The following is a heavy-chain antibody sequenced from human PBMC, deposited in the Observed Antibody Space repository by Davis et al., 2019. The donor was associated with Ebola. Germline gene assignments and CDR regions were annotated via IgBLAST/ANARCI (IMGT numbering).Heavy chain of an antibody. D-gene: IGHD1-26*01. CDR1: GFTFSSYS. CDR2: ISSSSSTI. Sequence: PGGSLRLSCAASGFTFSSYSMNWVRQAPGKGLEWVSYISSSSSTIYYADSVKGRFTISRDNAKNSLYLQMNSLRDEDTAVYYCALRNLGAYSGIYLAYWGRGTLVTVSS. V-gene: IGHV3-48*02. CDR3: ALRNLGAYSGIYLAY. J-gene: IGHJ4*02.